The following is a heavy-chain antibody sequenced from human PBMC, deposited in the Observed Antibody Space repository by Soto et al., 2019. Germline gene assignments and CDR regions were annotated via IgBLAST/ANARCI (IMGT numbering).Heavy chain of an antibody. CDR3: SREIVLDYRGIDV. D-gene: IGHD6-6*01. Sequence: ASVKVSCKASGYSFTSYHIHWLRQAPGQGLEWLGVINPTTNIPIYAQRFRGRVTVTRDTSASTVSMDLSSLRSEDTAIYYCSREIVLDYRGIDVWGQGTSVTVSS. CDR2: INPTTNIP. V-gene: IGHV1-46*01. J-gene: IGHJ6*02. CDR1: GYSFTSYH.